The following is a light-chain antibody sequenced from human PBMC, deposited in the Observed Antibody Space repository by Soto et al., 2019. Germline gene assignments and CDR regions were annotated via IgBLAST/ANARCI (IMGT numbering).Light chain of an antibody. Sequence: SVLTQPPSASGSPGPSVAISCTGTSSDVGCYNYFSWYQQHPGKAPKLMIYEVNKRPSGVPDRFSGSKSGNTASLTVSGLQAEDEADYYCSSYAGSSNVFGTGTKVTVL. V-gene: IGLV2-8*01. CDR2: EVN. CDR1: SSDVGCYNY. J-gene: IGLJ1*01. CDR3: SSYAGSSNV.